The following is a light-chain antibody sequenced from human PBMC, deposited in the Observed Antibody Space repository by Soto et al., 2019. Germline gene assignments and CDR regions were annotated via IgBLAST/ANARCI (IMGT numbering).Light chain of an antibody. Sequence: QSALTQPASVSGSPGQSITISRTGTSSDVGSYNLVSWYQQHPGKAPKLMIYEVSMRPSGVSNRFSGSKSGNTASLTISGLQAEDEADYYCCSYAGSSTFYVFGTGTKVTVL. CDR1: SSDVGSYNL. CDR2: EVS. J-gene: IGLJ1*01. CDR3: CSYAGSSTFYV. V-gene: IGLV2-23*02.